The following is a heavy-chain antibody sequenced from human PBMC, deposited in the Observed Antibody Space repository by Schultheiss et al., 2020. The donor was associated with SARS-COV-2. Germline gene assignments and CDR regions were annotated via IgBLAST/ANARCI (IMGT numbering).Heavy chain of an antibody. D-gene: IGHD2-15*01. CDR2: IRSKANSYAT. Sequence: GGSLRLSCAASGFTFSGSAMHWVRQASGKGLEWVGRIRSKANSYATAYAASVKGRFTISRDNSKNTLYLQMNSLRAEDTAVYYCARSLGYCSGGSCYPKGYGMDVWGQGTTVTVSS. J-gene: IGHJ6*02. V-gene: IGHV3-73*01. CDR1: GFTFSGSA. CDR3: ARSLGYCSGGSCYPKGYGMDV.